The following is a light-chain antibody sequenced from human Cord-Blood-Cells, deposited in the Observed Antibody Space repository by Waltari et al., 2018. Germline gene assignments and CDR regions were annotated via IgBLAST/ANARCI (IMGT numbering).Light chain of an antibody. CDR2: DVS. J-gene: IGLJ1*01. V-gene: IGLV2-14*03. Sequence: QSALTQPASVSGSPGQSITITCTGTSSDVGGHNYVSWYHPHPGKAPKLMIYDVSNRPSGVSKRFSGSDSGNTASLTSSGRQAEDEADYYCSSYTGSSTGVFGTGTKVTVL. CDR3: SSYTGSSTGV. CDR1: SSDVGGHNY.